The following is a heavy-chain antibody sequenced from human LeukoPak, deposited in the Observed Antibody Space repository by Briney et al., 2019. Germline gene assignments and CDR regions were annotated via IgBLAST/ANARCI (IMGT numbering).Heavy chain of an antibody. D-gene: IGHD3-10*01. CDR2: IYYSGST. CDR3: ARGTHVLLWFGEFSIHPGVFDY. V-gene: IGHV4-59*01. J-gene: IGHJ4*02. Sequence: KASETLSLTCTVSGGSINSYYWSWIRQPPGKGLEWIGYIYYSGSTNYNPSLKSRVTISVDTSKNQFSLKLSSVTAADTAVYYCARGTHVLLWFGEFSIHPGVFDYWGQGTLVTVSS. CDR1: GGSINSYY.